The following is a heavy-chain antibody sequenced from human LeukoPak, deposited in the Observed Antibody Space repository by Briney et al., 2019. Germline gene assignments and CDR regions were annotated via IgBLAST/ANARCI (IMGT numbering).Heavy chain of an antibody. CDR3: ASRARRWGRDGYHRGGYFDR. Sequence: PSGTLTLTCAASGFTISSSNRWRCVHEPPEKGLEWTGKIYHSGSTNYKPSLKSRVTISIDNSKNPLSLKMSTLTAADTAVYYRASRARRWGRDGYHRGGYFDRWGRGTLVTVSS. V-gene: IGHV4-4*02. CDR2: IYHSGST. CDR1: GFTISSSNR. J-gene: IGHJ2*01. D-gene: IGHD5-24*01.